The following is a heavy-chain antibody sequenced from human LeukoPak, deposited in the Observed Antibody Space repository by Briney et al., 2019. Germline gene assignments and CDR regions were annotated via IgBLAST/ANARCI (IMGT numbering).Heavy chain of an antibody. CDR3: ARGERGLGIGLSNWFDP. V-gene: IGHV3-48*03. CDR2: ISSSGSTI. D-gene: IGHD7-27*01. CDR1: GFTFSSYE. Sequence: GGPLRLSCAASGFTFSSYEMNWVRQAPGKGLEGVLYISSSGSTIYYADSVKGRFTLSRDNAKHSLYLQMNSLRAEDKAVYYCARGERGLGIGLSNWFDPWGQGTLVTVSS. J-gene: IGHJ5*02.